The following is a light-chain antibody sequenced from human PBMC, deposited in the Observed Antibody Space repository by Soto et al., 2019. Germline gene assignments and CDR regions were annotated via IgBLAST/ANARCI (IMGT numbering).Light chain of an antibody. J-gene: IGLJ1*01. CDR2: EVS. Sequence: QSALTQPPSASGSPGQSVTISCTGTSSDVGGYNYVSWYQQHPGKAPKLMIYEVSKRPSGVPDRFSGSKSGNTASLTVSGIQAEDEADYYCSSYAGSNNSVFGTGTKLTVL. CDR1: SSDVGGYNY. V-gene: IGLV2-8*01. CDR3: SSYAGSNNSV.